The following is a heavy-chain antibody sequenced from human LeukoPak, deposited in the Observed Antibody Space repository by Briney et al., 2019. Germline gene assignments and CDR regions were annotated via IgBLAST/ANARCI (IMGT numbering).Heavy chain of an antibody. CDR2: ISSSGSAI. J-gene: IGHJ5*02. Sequence: GGSLRLSCAASGFTFSDYYVTWIRQAPGKGLEWVSYISSSGSAIYYADSVKGRFTISRDNAKNSLYLQMNSLRAEDTAVYYCARYSSGSRFDPWGQGTLVTVSS. CDR3: ARYSSGSRFDP. CDR1: GFTFSDYY. V-gene: IGHV3-11*04. D-gene: IGHD3-10*01.